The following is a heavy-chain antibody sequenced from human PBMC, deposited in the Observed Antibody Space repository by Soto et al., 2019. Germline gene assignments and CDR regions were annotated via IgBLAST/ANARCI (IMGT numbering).Heavy chain of an antibody. Sequence: EVQLVESGGGLVQPGRSLRLSCAASGFTFDDYAMHWVRQAPGKGLEWVSGISWNSGSIGYADSVKGRFTISRDNAKNSLYLQMNSLRAEDPAWYYCAKDTLSSGFNWGGHYYYYYGRDVWGQGTTVTVSS. D-gene: IGHD6-19*01. J-gene: IGHJ6*02. CDR1: GFTFDDYA. CDR3: AKDTLSSGFNWGGHYYYYYGRDV. CDR2: ISWNSGSI. V-gene: IGHV3-9*01.